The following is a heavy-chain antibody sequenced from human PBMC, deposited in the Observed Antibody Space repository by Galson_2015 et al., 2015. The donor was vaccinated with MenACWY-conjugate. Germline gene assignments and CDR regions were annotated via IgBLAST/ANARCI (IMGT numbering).Heavy chain of an antibody. CDR3: AKTRGASFYFDS. CDR1: GFIFNTYW. D-gene: IGHD1-26*01. V-gene: IGHV3-74*01. CDR2: INPGGSST. Sequence: SLRLSCAASGFIFNTYWMHWVRQAPGKGLVWVSRINPGGSSTTYADSVKDRFIISSDNAKNTLYLQMNSLRPEDTAVFYCAKTRGASFYFDSWGQGTLVTVSS. J-gene: IGHJ4*02.